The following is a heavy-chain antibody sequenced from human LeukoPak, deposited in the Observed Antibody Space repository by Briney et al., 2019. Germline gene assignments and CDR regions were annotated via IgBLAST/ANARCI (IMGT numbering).Heavy chain of an antibody. D-gene: IGHD3-22*01. CDR1: GFTFSSYA. J-gene: IGHJ6*02. CDR3: ARGRYYDPYGMDV. V-gene: IGHV3-23*01. CDR2: ISGSGGRT. Sequence: GGSLRLSCAASGFTFSSYAMNWVRQAPEKGLEWVSAISGSGGRTYYADSVKGRFTISRDNSKNTLYLQMNSLRAEDTAVYYCARGRYYDPYGMDVWGQGTTVTVSS.